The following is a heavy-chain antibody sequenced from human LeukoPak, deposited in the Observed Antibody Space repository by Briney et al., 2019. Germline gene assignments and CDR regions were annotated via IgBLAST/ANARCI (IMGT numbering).Heavy chain of an antibody. J-gene: IGHJ5*02. CDR3: SPDLHDR. CDR2: TKSKSDGETV. V-gene: IGHV3-15*01. Sequence: GGSLRLSCAASGFTFSNAWMRWVRQASGKGLEWVGRTKSKSDGETVDYTAPVKGRFTISRDDAKKTLYLQMNSLRTEDTAVYYCSPDLHDRWGQGTLVTISS. CDR1: GFTFSNAW.